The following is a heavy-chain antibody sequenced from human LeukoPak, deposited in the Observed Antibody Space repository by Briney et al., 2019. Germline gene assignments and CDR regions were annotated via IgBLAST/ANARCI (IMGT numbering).Heavy chain of an antibody. CDR2: IKQDGSQE. Sequence: PGGSLRLSCAASRFTLSTYWMSWVRQAPGKGLEWVAHIKQDGSQEYYVDSVKGRFTISRDSAKNSLYLQMNSLRAEDTAVYYCARPSMVRGALYYFDYWGQGTLVTVSS. V-gene: IGHV3-7*03. J-gene: IGHJ4*02. CDR1: RFTLSTYW. D-gene: IGHD3-10*01. CDR3: ARPSMVRGALYYFDY.